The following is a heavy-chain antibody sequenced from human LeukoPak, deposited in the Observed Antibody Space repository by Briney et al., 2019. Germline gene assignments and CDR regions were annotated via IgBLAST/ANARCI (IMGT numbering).Heavy chain of an antibody. CDR3: ARGLRKGVRGVIKEYYFDY. J-gene: IGHJ4*02. V-gene: IGHV1-8*01. D-gene: IGHD3-10*01. CDR1: GYTFTSYD. Sequence: ASVKVSCKASGYTFTSYDINWVRQATGQGLEWMGWMNPNSGNTGYAQKFQGRVTMTRNTSISTAYMELSSLRSGDTAVYYCARGLRKGVRGVIKEYYFDYWGQGTLVTVSS. CDR2: MNPNSGNT.